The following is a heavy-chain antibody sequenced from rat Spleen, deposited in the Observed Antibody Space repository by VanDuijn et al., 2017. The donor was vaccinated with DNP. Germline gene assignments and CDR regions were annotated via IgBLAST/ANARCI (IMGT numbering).Heavy chain of an antibody. CDR1: GFTFSDYY. D-gene: IGHD1-8*01. Sequence: EVQLVESDGGLVQPGRSLKLSCAVSGFTFSDYYMAWVRQAPAKGLEWVATLSYDGSSTYYRDSVKGRFTISRDNAKSTLYLQMDSLRSEDTATYYCARFEGVAYFDYWGQGVMVTVSS. J-gene: IGHJ2*01. CDR2: LSYDGSST. V-gene: IGHV5-29*01. CDR3: ARFEGVAYFDY.